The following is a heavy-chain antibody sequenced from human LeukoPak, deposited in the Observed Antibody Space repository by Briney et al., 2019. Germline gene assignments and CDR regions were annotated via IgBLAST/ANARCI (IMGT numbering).Heavy chain of an antibody. CDR2: MNPNSGNT. J-gene: IGHJ4*02. D-gene: IGHD4-17*01. Sequence: ASVKVSCKASGYTFTSYDINWVRQATGQGLEWMGWMNPNSGNTGYAQKFQGRVTMTRNTSISTAYMELSSLGSEDTAVYYCARGLDDYGDYEGYWGQGTLVTVSS. V-gene: IGHV1-8*01. CDR1: GYTFTSYD. CDR3: ARGLDDYGDYEGY.